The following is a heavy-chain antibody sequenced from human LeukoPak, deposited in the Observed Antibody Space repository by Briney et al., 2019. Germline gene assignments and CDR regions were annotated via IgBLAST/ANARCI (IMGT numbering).Heavy chain of an antibody. CDR2: INHSGST. Sequence: SETLSLTCAVYGGSFSGYYWSWIRQPPGKGLEWIGEINHSGSTNYNPSLKSRVTISVDTSKNQFSLKLSSMTAADTAVYYCARGLRGYSYGSGPYYFDYWGQGTLVTVSS. D-gene: IGHD5-18*01. CDR1: GGSFSGYY. CDR3: ARGLRGYSYGSGPYYFDY. J-gene: IGHJ4*02. V-gene: IGHV4-34*01.